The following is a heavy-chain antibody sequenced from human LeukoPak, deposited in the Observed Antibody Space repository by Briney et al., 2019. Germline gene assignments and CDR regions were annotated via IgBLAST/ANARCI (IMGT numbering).Heavy chain of an antibody. CDR2: INSDGSST. D-gene: IGHD2-21*02. CDR3: APGGVVTAMNY. CDR1: GFTFSSYW. V-gene: IGHV3-74*01. Sequence: GGSLRLSCAASGFTFSSYWMHWVRQAPGKGLVWVSRINSDGSSTSYADSVKGRFTISRDNAKNTLYLQMNSLRAEDTAVYYCAPGGVVTAMNYWGQGTLVTVSS. J-gene: IGHJ4*02.